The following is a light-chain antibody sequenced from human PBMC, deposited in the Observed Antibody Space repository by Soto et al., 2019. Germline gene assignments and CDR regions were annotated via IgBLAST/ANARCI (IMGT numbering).Light chain of an antibody. CDR1: SSDVGGYNY. J-gene: IGLJ1*01. Sequence: QSVLTQPASVSGSPGQSITISCTGTSSDVGGYNYVSWYQQHPGKAPKLMNYEVSNRPSGVSNRFSGSKSGKTASLTISGLQAEDEADYYCSSYTSSSTLGVFGTGTKVTVL. CDR2: EVS. V-gene: IGLV2-14*01. CDR3: SSYTSSSTLGV.